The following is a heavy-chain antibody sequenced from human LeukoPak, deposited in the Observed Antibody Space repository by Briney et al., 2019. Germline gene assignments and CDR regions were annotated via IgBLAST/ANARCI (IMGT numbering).Heavy chain of an antibody. V-gene: IGHV4-59*11. D-gene: IGHD6-6*01. Sequence: PSETLSLTCTVSGGSISGQYWRWIRQPPGKGLEWIGNIYYTGSTNYNPSLKSRVSMSVDTSKNQFSLKLTPVTAAATADSYCWRAREMAFDIWGRGKMVTVSS. CDR2: IYYTGST. J-gene: IGHJ3*02. CDR1: GGSISGQY. CDR3: WRAREMAFDI.